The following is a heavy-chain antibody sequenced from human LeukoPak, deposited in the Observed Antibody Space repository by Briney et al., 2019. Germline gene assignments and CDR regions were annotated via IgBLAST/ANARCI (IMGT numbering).Heavy chain of an antibody. CDR3: TRGGGSYH. Sequence: GGSLRLSCAASGFTVSNNYMDWIRQAPGKGLEWVSIIYSGGNTYYADSVKGRFTVSRDNSKNTLYLQMNSLRAEDTAVYYCTRGGGSYHWGQGTPVTVSS. CDR1: GFTVSNNY. J-gene: IGHJ4*02. V-gene: IGHV3-53*01. D-gene: IGHD1-26*01. CDR2: IYSGGNT.